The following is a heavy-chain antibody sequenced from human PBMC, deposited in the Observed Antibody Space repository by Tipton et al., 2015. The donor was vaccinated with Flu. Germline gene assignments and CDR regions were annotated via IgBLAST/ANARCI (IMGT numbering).Heavy chain of an antibody. Sequence: TLSLTCTVSGGSISSYYWSWIRQPAGKGLEWIGRIYTSGSTNYNPSLKSRVTMPVDTSKNQFSLKVSSVTAADTAVYYCARHSSSARGWFDPWGQGTLVTVSS. V-gene: IGHV4-4*07. CDR2: IYTSGST. CDR3: ARHSSSARGWFDP. D-gene: IGHD1-26*01. J-gene: IGHJ5*02. CDR1: GGSISSYY.